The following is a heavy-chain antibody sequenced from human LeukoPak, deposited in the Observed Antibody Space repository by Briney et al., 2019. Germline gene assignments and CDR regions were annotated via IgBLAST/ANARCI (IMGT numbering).Heavy chain of an antibody. Sequence: PGGSLRLSCAASGFTFSTYTMNWVRQGPGKGLEWVSSISSSSSYIYYADSVKGRFTISRDNAKNSLYLQMNSLRAEDTAVYYCARGARSGYYLDYWGQGTLVTVSS. J-gene: IGHJ4*02. D-gene: IGHD3-3*01. CDR3: ARGARSGYYLDY. CDR2: ISSSSSYI. CDR1: GFTFSTYT. V-gene: IGHV3-21*01.